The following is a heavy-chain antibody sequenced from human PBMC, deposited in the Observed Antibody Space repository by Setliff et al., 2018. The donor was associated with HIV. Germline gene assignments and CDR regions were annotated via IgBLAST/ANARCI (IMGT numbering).Heavy chain of an antibody. J-gene: IGHJ4*02. D-gene: IGHD1-26*01. CDR2: IYYSGST. Sequence: PSETLSLTCPVSGGSIRSNDYYWTWTRQHPGKGLEWIGYIYYSGSTFYNPSLKSRLTISVDTSKNQFYLKVSSVTAADTAVYYCARGWAWGAPLDYWGQGTLVTVSS. V-gene: IGHV4-31*03. CDR3: ARGWAWGAPLDY. CDR1: GGSIRSNDYY.